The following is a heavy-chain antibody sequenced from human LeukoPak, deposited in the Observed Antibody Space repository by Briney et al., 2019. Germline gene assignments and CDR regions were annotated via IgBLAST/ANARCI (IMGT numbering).Heavy chain of an antibody. CDR2: IYCSGST. J-gene: IGHJ4*02. D-gene: IGHD6-19*01. Sequence: SETLSLTCTVSGGSIRSSSYYWGWIRQPPGKGLEWIGSIYCSGSTYYNASLKSRGTISVDTSKNQFSLKLNSVTAADTAVYFCARQVVAVVGTGYFDYWGQGTLVTVSS. CDR1: GGSIRSSSYY. V-gene: IGHV4-39*01. CDR3: ARQVVAVVGTGYFDY.